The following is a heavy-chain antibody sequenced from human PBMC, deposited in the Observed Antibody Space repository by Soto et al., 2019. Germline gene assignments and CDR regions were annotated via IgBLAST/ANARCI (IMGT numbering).Heavy chain of an antibody. Sequence: GGSLRLSCAASGFTFSSYSMNWVRQAPGKGLEWVSYISSISSTIYYADSVKGRFTISRDNAKNSLYLQMNSLRDEDTTVYYCARYSGYDYYYGMDVWGQGTTVTVSS. CDR1: GFTFSSYS. J-gene: IGHJ6*02. CDR3: ARYSGYDYYYGMDV. V-gene: IGHV3-48*02. CDR2: ISSISSTI. D-gene: IGHD5-12*01.